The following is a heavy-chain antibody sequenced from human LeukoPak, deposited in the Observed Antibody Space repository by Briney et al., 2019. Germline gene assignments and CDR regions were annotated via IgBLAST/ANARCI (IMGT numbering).Heavy chain of an antibody. J-gene: IGHJ6*03. CDR2: IDEDGDER. D-gene: IGHD5-24*01. CDR3: ARRRSYYYQTDV. Sequence: TGGSLRLSGEGFEFIFFKYWMSWVRQAPGKGLEWVANIDEDGDERYYLDSVKGRFTIPRDNAKNSVYLQMNSLRPEDTAVYFCARRRSYYYQTDVWGKGTTVIVSS. V-gene: IGHV3-7*01. CDR1: EFIFFKYW.